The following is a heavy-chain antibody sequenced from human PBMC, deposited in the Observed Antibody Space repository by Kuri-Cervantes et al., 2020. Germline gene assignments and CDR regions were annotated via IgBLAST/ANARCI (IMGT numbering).Heavy chain of an antibody. Sequence: GESLKISCAASGFTFSSYAMHWVRQAPGRGLEWLAVISYDGSDKYFADSVKGRFTISRDNAKNTLYLQMNSLRAEDTAVYYCANLRGSSSWYADYYYGMDVWGQGTTGTGAS. V-gene: IGHV3-30-3*01. CDR3: ANLRGSSSWYADYYYGMDV. J-gene: IGHJ6*02. CDR2: ISYDGSDK. D-gene: IGHD6-13*01. CDR1: GFTFSSYA.